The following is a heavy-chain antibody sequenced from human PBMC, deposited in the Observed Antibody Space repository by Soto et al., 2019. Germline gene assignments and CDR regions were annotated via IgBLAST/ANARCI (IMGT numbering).Heavy chain of an antibody. CDR1: GFTFSNFW. CDR3: ARGWATKQGIYYYSAMDV. Sequence: EVQLVESGGGLIQPGGSLRISCAASGFTFSNFWMHWVRQAPGKGLVWVSRINIDGSSTNYADSVKGRFAISRDNAKNTLNLQRNSLRAEDTAVYYCARGWATKQGIYYYSAMDVWGQGTTVTVSS. V-gene: IGHV3-74*01. D-gene: IGHD2-15*01. J-gene: IGHJ6*02. CDR2: INIDGSST.